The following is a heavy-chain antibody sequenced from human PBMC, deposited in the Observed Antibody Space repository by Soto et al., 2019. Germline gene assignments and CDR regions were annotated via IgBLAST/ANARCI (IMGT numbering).Heavy chain of an antibody. CDR3: ARGPPQITIFGVVISVRGSPTYYYYGMDV. CDR2: IIPIFGTA. V-gene: IGHV1-69*13. Sequence: SVMVSCNASGGTFSSYAISRVRQAPGQGLEWMGGIIPIFGTANYAQKFQGRVTITADESTSTAYMELSSLRSEDTAVYYCARGPPQITIFGVVISVRGSPTYYYYGMDVWGQGTTVTVSS. J-gene: IGHJ6*02. CDR1: GGTFSSYA. D-gene: IGHD3-3*01.